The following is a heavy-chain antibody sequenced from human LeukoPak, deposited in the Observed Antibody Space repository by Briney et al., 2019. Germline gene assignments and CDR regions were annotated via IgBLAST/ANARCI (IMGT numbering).Heavy chain of an antibody. J-gene: IGHJ4*02. V-gene: IGHV3-30-3*01. CDR1: GFTFSSYA. CDR2: ISYDGSNK. Sequence: PGGSLRLSCAASGFTFSSYAMHWVRQAPGKGLEWVAVISYDGSNKYYADSVKGRFTISRDNSKNTLYLQMNSLRAEDTAVYYCARDPRFRGYFDYWDQGTLVTVSS. CDR3: ARDPRFRGYFDY.